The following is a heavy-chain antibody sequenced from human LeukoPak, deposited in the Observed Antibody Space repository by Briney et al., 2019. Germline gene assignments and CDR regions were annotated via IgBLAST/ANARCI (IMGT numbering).Heavy chain of an antibody. V-gene: IGHV3-23*01. D-gene: IGHD6-19*01. J-gene: IGHJ4*02. CDR2: ISIPDGRT. CDR1: GFTFSSYG. Sequence: GGSLRLSCAASGFTFSSYGMGWVRQAPGKGLEWVSLISIPDGRTYYADSVKGRFTISRDNSKNTLYLQMSSLRAEDTAVYYCAKGIPSGWYYFDYWGQGTLVTVSS. CDR3: AKGIPSGWYYFDY.